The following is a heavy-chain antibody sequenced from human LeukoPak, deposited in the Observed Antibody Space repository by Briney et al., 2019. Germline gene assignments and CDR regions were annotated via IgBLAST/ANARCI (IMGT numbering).Heavy chain of an antibody. V-gene: IGHV1-18*01. CDR2: ISAYNGNT. J-gene: IGHJ4*02. D-gene: IGHD6-19*01. Sequence: ASVKVSCKASGYTFTSYGISWVRQAPGQGLEWMGWISAYNGNTKYAQKLQGRVTITADKSTSTAYMELSSLRSEDTAVYYCARVGAVAGTVSNYWGQGTLVTVSS. CDR1: GYTFTSYG. CDR3: ARVGAVAGTVSNY.